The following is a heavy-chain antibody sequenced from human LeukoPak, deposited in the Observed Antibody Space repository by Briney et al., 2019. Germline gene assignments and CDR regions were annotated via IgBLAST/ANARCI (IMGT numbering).Heavy chain of an antibody. Sequence: PSETLSLTCTVSGGSISSHYWSWTRQPPGKGLEWIGYIYYSGSTNYNPSLKSRVTISVDTSKNQFSLKLSSVTAADTAVYYCARLHFYGSGSYLDYWGQGTLVTVSS. CDR1: GGSISSHY. D-gene: IGHD3-10*01. CDR3: ARLHFYGSGSYLDY. CDR2: IYYSGST. V-gene: IGHV4-59*11. J-gene: IGHJ4*02.